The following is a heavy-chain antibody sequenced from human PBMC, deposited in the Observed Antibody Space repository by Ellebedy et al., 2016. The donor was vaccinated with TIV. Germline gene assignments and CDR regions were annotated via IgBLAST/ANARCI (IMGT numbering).Heavy chain of an antibody. J-gene: IGHJ4*02. CDR2: MNPNSGYT. D-gene: IGHD1-26*01. V-gene: IGHV1-8*01. CDR1: GYTFTRNY. CDR3: VRVMGAIDF. Sequence: AASVKVSCKPSGYTFTRNYIHWVRQAAGLGLEWVGWMNPNSGYTGSAQKFQGRVTMTRDTSRSTAYMELSSLRSDDTAVYYCVRVMGAIDFWGQGTLVTVSS.